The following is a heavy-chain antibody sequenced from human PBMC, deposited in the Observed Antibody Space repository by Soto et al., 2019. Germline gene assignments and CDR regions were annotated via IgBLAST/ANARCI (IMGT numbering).Heavy chain of an antibody. D-gene: IGHD3-22*01. V-gene: IGHV3-21*01. CDR1: GFTFSNST. Sequence: GGSLRLSCAASGFTFSNSTMNWVRQAPGKGLEWVACITSSGSFIYYADSMEGRFTISRDDAKKSLYMQMNSPRAEDTAVYYCARVPAASDRTAFYYVSKFFYFDYWGRGTQVTVSS. CDR2: ITSSGSFI. J-gene: IGHJ4*02. CDR3: ARVPAASDRTAFYYVSKFFYFDY.